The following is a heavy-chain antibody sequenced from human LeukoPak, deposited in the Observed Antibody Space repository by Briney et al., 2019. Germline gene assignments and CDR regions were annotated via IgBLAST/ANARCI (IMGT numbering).Heavy chain of an antibody. J-gene: IGHJ6*02. CDR1: GFTFSSYE. Sequence: GGSLRLSCAASGFTFSSYEMNWVRQAPGKGLEWVSYISSSGSTIYYADSVKGRFTISRDNAKNSLYLQMNSLRAEDTAVYYRARVKYCSGGSCYSAGYYGMDVWGQGTTVTVSS. D-gene: IGHD2-15*01. CDR3: ARVKYCSGGSCYSAGYYGMDV. CDR2: ISSSGSTI. V-gene: IGHV3-48*03.